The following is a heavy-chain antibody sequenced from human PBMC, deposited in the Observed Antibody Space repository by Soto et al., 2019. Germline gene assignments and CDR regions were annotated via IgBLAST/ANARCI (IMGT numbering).Heavy chain of an antibody. CDR1: GGSMTSYY. V-gene: IGHV4-4*07. Sequence: KTSETLSLTCTVSGGSMTSYYWTWIRQPAGKGLEWIGRVYSSGGTLYNPSLKSRVTISLDTSKNQFSLRLLSVTDADTAVYFCARGQRFSDWFDPWGQGTLVTVSS. CDR2: VYSSGGT. D-gene: IGHD3-3*01. CDR3: ARGQRFSDWFDP. J-gene: IGHJ5*02.